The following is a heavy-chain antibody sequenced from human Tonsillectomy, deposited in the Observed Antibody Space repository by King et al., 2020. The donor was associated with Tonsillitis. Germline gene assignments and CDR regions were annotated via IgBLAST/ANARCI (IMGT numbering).Heavy chain of an antibody. CDR3: ARAGAPYGIDV. J-gene: IGHJ3*01. V-gene: IGHV3-7*03. CDR1: GFRVYMYW. CDR2: INSDGSVK. Sequence: VQLVEFGGGLVQPGGSLRLSCAGSGFRVYMYWIVWVRPAPRKGLESGASINSDGSVKNYVDSVKGRFTVSRDNAENSLYLQMNSLRVEDTALYYCARAGAPYGIDVWGQGTMVTVSS. D-gene: IGHD1-26*01.